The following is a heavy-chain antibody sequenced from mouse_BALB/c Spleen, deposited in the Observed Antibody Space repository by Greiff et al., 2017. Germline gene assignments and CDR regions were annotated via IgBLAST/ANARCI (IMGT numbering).Heavy chain of an antibody. CDR2: ISSGGSYT. CDR1: GFTFSSYA. CDR3: ARQVYGSFWFAY. V-gene: IGHV5-9-3*01. Sequence: DVHLVESGGGLVKPGGSLKLSCAASGFTFSSYAMSWVRQTPEKRLEWVATISSGGSYTYYPDSVKGRFTISRDNAKNTLYLQMSSLRSEDTAMYYCARQVYGSFWFAYWGQGTLVTVSA. D-gene: IGHD1-1*01. J-gene: IGHJ3*01.